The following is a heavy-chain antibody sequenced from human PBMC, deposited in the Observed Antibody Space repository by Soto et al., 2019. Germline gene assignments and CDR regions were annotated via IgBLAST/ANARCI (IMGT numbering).Heavy chain of an antibody. V-gene: IGHV4-31*03. CDR1: GGSVTLDNFY. CDR3: ARGSSPEGPIQMTFDY. J-gene: IGHJ4*02. D-gene: IGHD2-2*01. Sequence: QVQLHESGPGLVKPSETLSVTCSVSGGSVTLDNFYWTWLRLHPETGLEWIGYIYFSGSTYYSPSLMSRPTISAVTSKKVFVRSLTSVTDADTAIYYCARGSSPEGPIQMTFDYWGQGIQVTVST. CDR2: IYFSGST.